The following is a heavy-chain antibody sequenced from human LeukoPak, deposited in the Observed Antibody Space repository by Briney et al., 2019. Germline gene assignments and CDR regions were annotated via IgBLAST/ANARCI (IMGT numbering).Heavy chain of an antibody. Sequence: GGSLRLSCAASGFSFNSYAMHWARQAPGKGLEWVAVISYDGSNKDYADSVKGRFTISRDKSKNTLYLQMNSLRPEDTAVYYCARALDSSGWNGRNYWGQGTLVTVSS. J-gene: IGHJ4*02. CDR1: GFSFNSYA. CDR3: ARALDSSGWNGRNY. CDR2: ISYDGSNK. V-gene: IGHV3-30-3*01. D-gene: IGHD6-19*01.